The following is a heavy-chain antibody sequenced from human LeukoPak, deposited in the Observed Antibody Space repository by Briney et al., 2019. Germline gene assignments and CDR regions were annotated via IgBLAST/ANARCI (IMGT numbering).Heavy chain of an antibody. CDR3: ARGAYSSGWYFAY. Sequence: SETLSLTCTVSGGSISSSSYYWGWIRQPPGKGLEWIGSIYYSGSTSYNPSLKSRVTISVDTSKNQFSLKLSSVTAADTAVYYCARGAYSSGWYFAYWGQGTLVTVSS. CDR2: IYYSGST. V-gene: IGHV4-39*01. J-gene: IGHJ4*02. CDR1: GGSISSSSYY. D-gene: IGHD6-19*01.